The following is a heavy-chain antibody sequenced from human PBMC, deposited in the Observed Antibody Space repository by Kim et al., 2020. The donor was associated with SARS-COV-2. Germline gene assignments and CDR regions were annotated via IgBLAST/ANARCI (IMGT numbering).Heavy chain of an antibody. J-gene: IGHJ6*02. Sequence: SETLSLTCAVYGGSFSGYYWSWIRQPPGKGLEWIGEINHSGSTNYNPSLKSRVTISVDTSKNQFSLKLSSVTAADTAVYYCARLVTFWYYYGMDVWGQGTTVTVSS. CDR3: ARLVTFWYYYGMDV. CDR2: INHSGST. CDR1: GGSFSGYY. V-gene: IGHV4-34*01.